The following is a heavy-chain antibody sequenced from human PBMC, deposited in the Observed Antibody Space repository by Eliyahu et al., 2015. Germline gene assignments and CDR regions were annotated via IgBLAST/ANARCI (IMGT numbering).Heavy chain of an antibody. CDR3: ARSRVWFKEDFDF. J-gene: IGHJ4*02. CDR1: XYSFTTYW. V-gene: IGHV5-51*01. CDR2: IYPGDSDT. D-gene: IGHD6-19*01. Sequence: EVQLEQSGAEVKKPGESLKXSCKXSXYSFTTYWIGWVRQMPGKGLEWMGIIYPGDSDTRYSPSFQGQVTISADRSISTAYVQWSSLRASDTAIYYCARSRVWFKEDFDFWGQGTLVTVSS.